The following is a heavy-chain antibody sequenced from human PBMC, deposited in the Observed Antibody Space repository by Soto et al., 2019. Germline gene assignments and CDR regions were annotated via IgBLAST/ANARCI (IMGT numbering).Heavy chain of an antibody. D-gene: IGHD1-26*01. CDR3: ARDRYRRSARPGGMDV. V-gene: IGHV1-2*02. CDR1: GYTFTGYY. J-gene: IGHJ6*02. Sequence: GASVKVSCKASGYTFTGYYMHWVRQAPGQGLEWMGWINPNSGGTNYAQKFQGRVTMTRDTSISTAYMELSRLRSDDTAVYYCARDRYRRSARPGGMDVWGQGTKVTVYS. CDR2: INPNSGGT.